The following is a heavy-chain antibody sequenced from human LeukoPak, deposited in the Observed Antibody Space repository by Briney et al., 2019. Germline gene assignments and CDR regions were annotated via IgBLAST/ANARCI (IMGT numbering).Heavy chain of an antibody. Sequence: GGSLRLSCAASGFTFDDYGMSWVRQAPGKGLEWVSGINWDGGSTGYADSVKGRFTISRDNSKNTLYLQMNSLRAEDTAVYYCAKVNRGYSSGWYSIDYWGQGTLVTVSS. CDR1: GFTFDDYG. CDR2: INWDGGST. V-gene: IGHV3-20*04. D-gene: IGHD6-19*01. CDR3: AKVNRGYSSGWYSIDY. J-gene: IGHJ4*02.